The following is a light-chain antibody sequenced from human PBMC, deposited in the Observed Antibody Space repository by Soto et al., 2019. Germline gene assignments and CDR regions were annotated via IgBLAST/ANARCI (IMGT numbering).Light chain of an antibody. CDR2: EVS. J-gene: IGLJ3*02. V-gene: IGLV2-14*01. CDR1: SSDVGGYNY. Sequence: QSALTQPASVSGSPGQSITISCTGTSSDVGGYNYVSWYQQHPGKAPKLMIYEVSNRPSGVSNRFSGSKSGNTASLTISGLQAEDEADYYCNSYTSTTTLAVFGGGTKVTVL. CDR3: NSYTSTTTLAV.